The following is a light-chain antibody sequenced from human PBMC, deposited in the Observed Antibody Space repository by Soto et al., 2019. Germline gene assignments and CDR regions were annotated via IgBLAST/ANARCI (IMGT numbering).Light chain of an antibody. Sequence: EVVLTQSPATLSLSPGERATLSCRASQSVDSSLAWYQQKLGQAPRLLIYDASNRATGIPGRFSGSGSGTAFTLTISSLAPEDFAVYYCQQRGAFGQGTKVEIK. CDR1: QSVDSS. CDR2: DAS. CDR3: QQRGA. V-gene: IGKV3-11*01. J-gene: IGKJ2*01.